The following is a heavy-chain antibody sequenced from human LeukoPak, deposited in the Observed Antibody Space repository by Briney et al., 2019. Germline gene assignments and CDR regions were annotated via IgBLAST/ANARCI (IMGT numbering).Heavy chain of an antibody. J-gene: IGHJ6*02. CDR3: ARRYYYYGMDV. Sequence: KPSETLSLTCAVSGGSISRGGYYWSWVRQPPGKGLEWIGYIYYSGSTNYNPSLKSRVTISVDTSKNEFSLKLSSVTAADTAVYYCARRYYYYGMDVWGQGTTVTVSS. V-gene: IGHV4-61*08. CDR2: IYYSGST. CDR1: GGSISRGGYY.